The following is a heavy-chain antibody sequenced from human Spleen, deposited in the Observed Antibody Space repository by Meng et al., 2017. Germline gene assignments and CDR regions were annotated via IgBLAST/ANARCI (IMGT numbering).Heavy chain of an antibody. Sequence: SETLSLTCTVSGDSVSSDSYYWSWIRQPPGKGLEWIGYIYYIGSTNYNPSLKSRVTISVDTSKNQFSLKLRSVTAADTAVYYCARDGVYEGMDVWGQGTPVTVS. V-gene: IGHV4-61*01. CDR3: ARDGVYEGMDV. D-gene: IGHD2-8*01. CDR1: GDSVSSDSYY. CDR2: IYYIGST. J-gene: IGHJ6*02.